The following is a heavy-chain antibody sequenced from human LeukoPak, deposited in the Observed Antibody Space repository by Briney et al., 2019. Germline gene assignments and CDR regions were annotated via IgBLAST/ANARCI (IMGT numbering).Heavy chain of an antibody. J-gene: IGHJ5*02. CDR2: ISSSSSYI. CDR3: ANRISGSSS. V-gene: IGHV3-21*04. CDR1: GFTFSSYG. Sequence: PGGSLRLSCAASGFTFSSYGMSWVRQAPGKGLEWVSFISSSSSYIYYADSVKGRFTISRDNSKNTVFLQMNSLRAEDTGVYYCANRISGSSSWGQGTLVTVSS. D-gene: IGHD3-10*01.